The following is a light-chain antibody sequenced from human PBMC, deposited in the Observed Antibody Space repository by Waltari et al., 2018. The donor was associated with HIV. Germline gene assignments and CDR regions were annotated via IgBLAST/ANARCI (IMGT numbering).Light chain of an antibody. CDR1: QSVSSY. CDR2: GAS. Sequence: EIVLTQSPATLSLSPGERATLPCRASQSVSSYLAWYQQKPGQAPRLLISGASSRATGIPAWFSGSGSGTDFTLSISSLELGDFGVYYCHQRSSWPRTFGQGTRLEIK. V-gene: IGKV3-11*01. CDR3: HQRSSWPRT. J-gene: IGKJ5*01.